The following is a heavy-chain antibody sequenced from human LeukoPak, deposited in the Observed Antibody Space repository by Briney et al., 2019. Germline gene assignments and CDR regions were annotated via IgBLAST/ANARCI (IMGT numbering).Heavy chain of an antibody. V-gene: IGHV4-59*12. D-gene: IGHD6-13*01. CDR3: ARRYSSSWYGPDSWFDP. Sequence: SETLSLTCTVSGGSISSYYWSWIRQPPGKGLEWIGYIYYSRNTNYNPSLKSRVTISVDTPKNQFSLKLSSVTAADTAVYYCARRYSSSWYGPDSWFDPWGQGTLVTVSS. CDR1: GGSISSYY. J-gene: IGHJ5*02. CDR2: IYYSRNT.